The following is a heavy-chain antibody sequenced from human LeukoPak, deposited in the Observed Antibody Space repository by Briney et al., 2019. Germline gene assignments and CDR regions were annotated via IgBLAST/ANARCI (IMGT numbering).Heavy chain of an antibody. Sequence: GASVKVSCKASGYTFTDYYMHWVRQAPGQGLEWMGWINPNSGGTNYAQGFQGRVTMTRDTSISTVYMELSRLRSDDTAVYYCARGIEMATIGDCWGQGTLVTVSS. CDR3: ARGIEMATIGDC. J-gene: IGHJ4*02. V-gene: IGHV1-2*02. CDR2: INPNSGGT. D-gene: IGHD5-24*01. CDR1: GYTFTDYY.